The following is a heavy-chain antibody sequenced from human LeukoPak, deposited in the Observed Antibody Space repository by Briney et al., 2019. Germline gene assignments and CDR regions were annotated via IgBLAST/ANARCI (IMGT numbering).Heavy chain of an antibody. CDR3: ARDHSGSYQRAFDI. J-gene: IGHJ3*02. D-gene: IGHD1-26*01. CDR2: VYGGGST. Sequence: GGSLRLSCAVSAFTVSSNYVSWVRQAPGKGLEWVSVVYGGGSTNYADSVKGRFTISRDNSKNTLYLQMNSLRAEDTAVYYCARDHSGSYQRAFDIWGQGTMVTVSS. CDR1: AFTVSSNY. V-gene: IGHV3-66*02.